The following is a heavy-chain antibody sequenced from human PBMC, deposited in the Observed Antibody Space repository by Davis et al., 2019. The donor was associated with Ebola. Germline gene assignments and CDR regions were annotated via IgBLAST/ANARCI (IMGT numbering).Heavy chain of an antibody. CDR1: GLTFSSYS. Sequence: GGSLRLSCAASGLTFSSYSMNWVRQAPGKGLEWVSSISSSSSYIYYADSVKGRFTISRDNAKNSLYLQMNSLRAEDTAVYYCARDLYLGSWNYYGMDVWGQGTTVTVSS. CDR3: ARDLYLGSWNYYGMDV. CDR2: ISSSSSYI. D-gene: IGHD2-2*02. J-gene: IGHJ6*02. V-gene: IGHV3-21*01.